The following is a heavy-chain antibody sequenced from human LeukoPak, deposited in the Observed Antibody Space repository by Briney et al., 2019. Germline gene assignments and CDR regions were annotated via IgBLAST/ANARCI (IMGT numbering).Heavy chain of an antibody. D-gene: IGHD3-3*01. Sequence: SETLSLTCAVSGGSISPYYWSWIRQPPGKGLEWIGYIYYSGATNYNPSLKSRVTISLDTSRTQFSLKLTSVTAADTAIYYCARGGSIAIFGILTPFDSWGQGTLVTVSS. CDR1: GGSISPYY. J-gene: IGHJ4*02. V-gene: IGHV4-59*01. CDR3: ARGGSIAIFGILTPFDS. CDR2: IYYSGAT.